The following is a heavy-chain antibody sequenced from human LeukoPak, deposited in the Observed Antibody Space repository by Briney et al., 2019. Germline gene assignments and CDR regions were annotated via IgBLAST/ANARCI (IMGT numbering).Heavy chain of an antibody. CDR1: GYTLTELS. V-gene: IGHV1-24*01. J-gene: IGHJ4*02. CDR3: ATTGRSLPRGPYYDILTGYRETYYFDY. CDR2: FDPEDGET. D-gene: IGHD3-9*01. Sequence: ASVKVSCTVSGYTLTELSMHWVRRAPGKGLEWMGGFDPEDGETIYAQKFQGRVTMTEDTSTDTAYMELSSLRSEDTAVYYCATTGRSLPRGPYYDILTGYRETYYFDYWGQGTLVTVSS.